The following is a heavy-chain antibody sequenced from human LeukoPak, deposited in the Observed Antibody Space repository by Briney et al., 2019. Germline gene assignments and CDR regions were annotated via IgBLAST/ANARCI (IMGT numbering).Heavy chain of an antibody. J-gene: IGHJ4*02. Sequence: SETLSLTCTVSGGSIRNYCWSWIRQPPGKGLEWIGCIDYSGSTNYNPSLKCRVTFSVDTSKNQFSLKLSSVTAADTAVYYCARGQAGSLLDYWGQGILVTVSS. V-gene: IGHV4-59*08. D-gene: IGHD6-13*01. CDR2: IDYSGST. CDR3: ARGQAGSLLDY. CDR1: GGSIRNYC.